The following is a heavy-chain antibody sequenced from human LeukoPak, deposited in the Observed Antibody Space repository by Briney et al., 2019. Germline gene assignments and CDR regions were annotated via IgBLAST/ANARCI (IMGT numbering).Heavy chain of an antibody. V-gene: IGHV3-23*01. D-gene: IGHD6-13*01. Sequence: GGSLRLSCAASGFTFSSYAMSWVRQAPGKGLEWVSAISGGGGSTYYADSVKGRFTISRDNSKNTLYLQMNSLRAEDTAVYYCASPGYSSSWYFDYWGQGTLVTVSS. CDR2: ISGGGGST. CDR3: ASPGYSSSWYFDY. CDR1: GFTFSSYA. J-gene: IGHJ4*02.